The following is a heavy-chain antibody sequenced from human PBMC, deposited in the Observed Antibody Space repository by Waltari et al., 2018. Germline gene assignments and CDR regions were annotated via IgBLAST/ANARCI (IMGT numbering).Heavy chain of an antibody. Sequence: EVQLVESGGGLVQPGGSLRLSCAASGFTFSSYAMSWVRQAPGKGLEWVSAISGSGGSTYYAGSVKGRFTISRDNSKNTLYLQRNSLRAEDTAVYYCAKAGTGDSSGSSDYWGQGTLVTVSS. V-gene: IGHV3-23*04. CDR1: GFTFSSYA. CDR2: ISGSGGST. D-gene: IGHD3-22*01. CDR3: AKAGTGDSSGSSDY. J-gene: IGHJ4*02.